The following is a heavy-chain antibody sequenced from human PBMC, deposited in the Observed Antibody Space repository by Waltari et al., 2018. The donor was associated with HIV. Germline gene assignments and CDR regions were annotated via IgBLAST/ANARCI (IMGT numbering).Heavy chain of an antibody. J-gene: IGHJ5*02. V-gene: IGHV3-66*01. Sequence: GGLVRPGGSLRLSCVASGFKISDNYMNWVRQAPGKGLEWVSVIYSGGATYYADFVNGRFTVSIDNANNMLFLQLVGLKVEDTAVYYCARGPPKYYDVHNWFDPWGQGTLVTVSS. D-gene: IGHD3-3*01. CDR1: GFKISDNY. CDR3: ARGPPKYYDVHNWFDP. CDR2: IYSGGAT.